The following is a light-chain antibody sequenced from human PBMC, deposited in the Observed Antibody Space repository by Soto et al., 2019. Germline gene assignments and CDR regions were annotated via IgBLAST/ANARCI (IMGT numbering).Light chain of an antibody. CDR3: QQRSNWLT. CDR1: QSVSTY. Sequence: IVLTQSPVILSLSPGERATLSCRASQSVSTYLAWYQQKPGQAPRLLIYDASNRATGIPARFSGSGSGTDFTLTISSLEPEDFAVYYCQQRSNWLTFGQGTRLEIK. V-gene: IGKV3-11*01. J-gene: IGKJ5*01. CDR2: DAS.